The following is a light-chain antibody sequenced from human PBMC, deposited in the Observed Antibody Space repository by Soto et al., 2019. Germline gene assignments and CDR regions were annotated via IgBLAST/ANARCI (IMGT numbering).Light chain of an antibody. J-gene: IGLJ1*01. V-gene: IGLV2-14*01. CDR3: SSYTGSSGDV. CDR2: EVT. CDR1: SSDIGGYDY. Sequence: QSVLTQPASVSGSPGQSITISCTGTSSDIGGYDYVSWYQQYPLKAPKLIIYEVTNRPSGVSSRFSASKSGNTASLTISGLQAEDEADYYCSSYTGSSGDVFGTGTQLTVL.